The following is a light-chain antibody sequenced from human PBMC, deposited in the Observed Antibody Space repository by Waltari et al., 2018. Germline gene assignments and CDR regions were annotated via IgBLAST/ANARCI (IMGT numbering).Light chain of an antibody. CDR2: EDS. J-gene: IGLJ7*01. V-gene: IGLV1-51*02. Sequence: QSVLTQPPSVSAAPGQRVTISCPGGSSNIGNNYVSWYRQFPGTAPKLLSYEDSARPSGIPGRFSGSKSGTSATLDITGLQSGDEADYYCGTWDSSLSGAVFGGGTHLTVL. CDR3: GTWDSSLSGAV. CDR1: SSNIGNNY.